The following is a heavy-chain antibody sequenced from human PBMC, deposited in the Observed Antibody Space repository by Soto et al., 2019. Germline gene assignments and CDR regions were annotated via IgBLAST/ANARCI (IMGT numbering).Heavy chain of an antibody. V-gene: IGHV3-33*01. D-gene: IGHD3-10*01. J-gene: IGHJ4*02. CDR3: ARDGSGGDWRFCDS. CDR1: GFAFHRYG. Sequence: QVQLVESGGGVVQPGRSLRLSCAASGFAFHRYGIHWVRQAPGKGLEWVADIWYDGTTKYYADSVKGRFTVTRDDSENTVYLQMDSLRAGDTAVYYCARDGSGGDWRFCDSWGQGTLVTVSS. CDR2: IWYDGTTK.